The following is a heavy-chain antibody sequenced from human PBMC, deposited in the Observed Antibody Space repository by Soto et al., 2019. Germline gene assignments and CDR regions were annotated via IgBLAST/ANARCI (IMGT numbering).Heavy chain of an antibody. Sequence: SVKVSCKASGGTFSSYTISWVRQAPGQGLEWMGRIIPILGIANYAQKFQGRVTITADKSTSTAYMELSSLRSEDTAVYYCARDGGYDILTGYYWYFGVWGKGTTVTVSS. CDR1: GGTFSSYT. CDR3: ARDGGYDILTGYYWYFGV. D-gene: IGHD3-9*01. J-gene: IGHJ6*04. CDR2: IIPILGIA. V-gene: IGHV1-69*04.